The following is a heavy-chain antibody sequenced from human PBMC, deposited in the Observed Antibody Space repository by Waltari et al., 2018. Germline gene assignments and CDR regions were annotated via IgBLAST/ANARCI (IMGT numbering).Heavy chain of an antibody. CDR3: VKGALSAKKFDG. D-gene: IGHD6-19*01. J-gene: IGHJ4*02. V-gene: IGHV3-23*01. Sequence: EVQLLESGGGLVQPGGSLRLSCEAPGFKFSSIGMSGVRQAPGKGLEWVSVISDSGGTKYYADSVKGRFTISRDNSKNTLQMQMNSLTAEDTAVYYCVKGALSAKKFDGWGQGILVTVSS. CDR2: ISDSGGTK. CDR1: GFKFSSIG.